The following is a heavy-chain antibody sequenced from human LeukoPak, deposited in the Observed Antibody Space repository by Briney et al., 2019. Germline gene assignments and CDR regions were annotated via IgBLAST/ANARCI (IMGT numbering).Heavy chain of an antibody. D-gene: IGHD3-3*01. CDR2: INPSGGST. Sequence: ASVKVSCKASGYTFTSYYMYWVRQAPGQGLEWMGIINPSGGSTSYAQKFQGRVTMTRDTSTSTVYMEPSSLRSEDTAVYYCARDRVTHLEWGDDDAFDIWGQGTMVTVSS. CDR3: ARDRVTHLEWGDDDAFDI. V-gene: IGHV1-46*01. CDR1: GYTFTSYY. J-gene: IGHJ3*02.